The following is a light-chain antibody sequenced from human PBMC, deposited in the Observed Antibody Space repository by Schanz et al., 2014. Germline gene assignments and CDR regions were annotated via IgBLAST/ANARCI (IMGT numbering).Light chain of an antibody. Sequence: QSALTQPASVSGSPGQSITISCTGTSSDVGSYNLVSWYQQHPDKAPKLIIYEGTKRPSGVSNRFSGSESGNTASLTISGLQAEDEAGYYCCSYAGSDSGVFGGGTKLTVL. CDR3: CSYAGSDSGV. CDR2: EGT. J-gene: IGLJ2*01. V-gene: IGLV2-23*01. CDR1: SSDVGSYNL.